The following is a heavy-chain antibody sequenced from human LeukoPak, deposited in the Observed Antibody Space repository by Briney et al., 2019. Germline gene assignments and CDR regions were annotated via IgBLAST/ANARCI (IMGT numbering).Heavy chain of an antibody. CDR3: AKALYSSSWYKAPGYGMDV. J-gene: IGHJ6*02. CDR1: GFTFSSYA. CDR2: ISGSGGST. Sequence: PGGSLRLSCAASGFTFSSYAMSWARQAPGKGLEWVSAISGSGGSTYYADSVKGRFTISRDNSKNTLYLQMNSLRAEDTAVYYCAKALYSSSWYKAPGYGMDVWGQGTTVTVSS. D-gene: IGHD6-13*01. V-gene: IGHV3-23*01.